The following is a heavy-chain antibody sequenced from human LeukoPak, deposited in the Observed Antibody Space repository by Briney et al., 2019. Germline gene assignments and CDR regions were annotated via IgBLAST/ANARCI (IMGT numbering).Heavy chain of an antibody. CDR3: ARGHIGWSFDY. Sequence: GGSLRLSCAASGLDFSYYIMSWVRQTPGKGLEWVSAITGGGNSAYYAQSVKGRFSISRDNSDNTVYLQMNSLSAEDTAVYYCARGHIGWSFDYWGQGTLVTVSS. CDR2: ITGGGNSA. CDR1: GLDFSYYI. D-gene: IGHD6-19*01. V-gene: IGHV3-23*01. J-gene: IGHJ4*02.